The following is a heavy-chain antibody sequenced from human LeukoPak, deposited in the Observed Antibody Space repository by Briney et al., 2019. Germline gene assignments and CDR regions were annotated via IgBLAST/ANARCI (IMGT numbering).Heavy chain of an antibody. J-gene: IGHJ4*02. Sequence: SETLSLTCTVSGGSISSSSYYWGWIRQPPGKGLEWIVSIYYSGSTYYNPSLKSRVTISVDTSKNQFSLKLSSVTAADTAVYYCARDLSGSYDTTTFDYWGQGTLVTVSS. V-gene: IGHV4-39*07. CDR2: IYYSGST. CDR1: GGSISSSSYY. D-gene: IGHD1-26*01. CDR3: ARDLSGSYDTTTFDY.